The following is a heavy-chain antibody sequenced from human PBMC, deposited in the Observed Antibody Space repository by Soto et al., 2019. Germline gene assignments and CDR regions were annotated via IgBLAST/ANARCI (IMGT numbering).Heavy chain of an antibody. CDR3: AKDLTRQLAYWLDP. J-gene: IGHJ5*02. D-gene: IGHD6-6*01. Sequence: VKVSCKASGFSFTGYYIHWLRQAPGQGPEWMGWINAHSGGTEFAQKFQGRVTLTRDTSISTAYMTLSGLKSDDTAVYYCAKDLTRQLAYWLDPWGQGTQVTVSS. CDR2: INAHSGGT. CDR1: GFSFTGYY. V-gene: IGHV1-2*02.